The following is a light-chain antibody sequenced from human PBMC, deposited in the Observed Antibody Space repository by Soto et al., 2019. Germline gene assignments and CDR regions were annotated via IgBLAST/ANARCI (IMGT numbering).Light chain of an antibody. J-gene: IGKJ2*01. V-gene: IGKV3-11*01. CDR1: QSVHRY. CDR3: QQGSNWYT. CDR2: DTS. Sequence: EIVLTQSPATLSLSPGDRATLSCRASQSVHRYLAWYQEKPGQAPRLLIYDTSDRATGIPDRFSGSGSGTDFTLTISSLEPEDFAVYYCQQGSNWYTFGQGTKLEIK.